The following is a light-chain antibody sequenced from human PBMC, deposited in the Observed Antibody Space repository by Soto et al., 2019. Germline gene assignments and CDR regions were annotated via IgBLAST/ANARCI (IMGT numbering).Light chain of an antibody. Sequence: DIVMTQSPDSLAASLGERATINCKSSQSVLDRSNNKNYLAWYQQKPGQPPKPLIYWASTREFGVPDRFSGSGSGTDFTLTISSLQAEDVALYYCQQYYGVPRTFGQGTKVEIK. J-gene: IGKJ1*01. CDR1: QSVLDRSNNKNY. V-gene: IGKV4-1*01. CDR2: WAS. CDR3: QQYYGVPRT.